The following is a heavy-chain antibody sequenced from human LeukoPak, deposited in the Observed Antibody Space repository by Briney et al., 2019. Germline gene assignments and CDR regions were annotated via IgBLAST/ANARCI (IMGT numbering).Heavy chain of an antibody. CDR3: AKSLSSRGLIIPKTSRYFDY. CDR1: GFTFDDYA. Sequence: GGSLRLSCAASGFTFDDYAMHWVRQAPGKGLEWVSLISWNGGSTYYADSVKGRFTISRDNSKNTLYLQMNSLRAEDTAVYYCAKSLSSRGLIIPKTSRYFDYWGQETLVTVSS. J-gene: IGHJ4*02. D-gene: IGHD3-10*01. V-gene: IGHV3-43D*03. CDR2: ISWNGGST.